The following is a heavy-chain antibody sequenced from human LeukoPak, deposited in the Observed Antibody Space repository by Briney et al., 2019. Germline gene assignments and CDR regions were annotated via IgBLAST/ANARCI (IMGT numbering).Heavy chain of an antibody. V-gene: IGHV1-8*01. CDR3: ARSVLVGAASDY. J-gene: IGHJ4*02. Sequence: ASVKVSCKASGYTFTSYDINWVRQATGQGLEWMGWMNPNSGNTGYAQKFLGRVTMTRNTSISTAYMELSSLRSEDTAVYYCARSVLVGAASDYWGQGTLVTVSS. D-gene: IGHD6-13*01. CDR1: GYTFTSYD. CDR2: MNPNSGNT.